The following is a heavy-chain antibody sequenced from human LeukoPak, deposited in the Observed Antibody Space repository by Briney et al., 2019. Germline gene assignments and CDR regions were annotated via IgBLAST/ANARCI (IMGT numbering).Heavy chain of an antibody. D-gene: IGHD3-22*01. CDR2: ISSSSSYI. J-gene: IGHJ4*02. V-gene: IGHV3-21*01. CDR1: GFTFSSYS. CDR3: ARGLKYYYDSSGYYFDY. Sequence: GGSLRLSCAASGFTFSSYSMNWVRQAPGKGLEWVSSISSSSSYIYYADSVKGRFTISRDNAKNSLYLQMNSLRAEDTAVYYCARGLKYYYDSSGYYFDYWGQGTLVTVSS.